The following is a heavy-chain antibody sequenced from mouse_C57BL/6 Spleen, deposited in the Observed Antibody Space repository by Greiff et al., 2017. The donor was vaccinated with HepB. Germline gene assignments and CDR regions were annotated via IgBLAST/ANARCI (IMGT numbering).Heavy chain of an antibody. V-gene: IGHV1-9*01. CDR3: ARGVTTTGVFAY. CDR1: GYTFTGYW. D-gene: IGHD2-2*01. J-gene: IGHJ3*01. Sequence: VKLQESGAELMKPGASVKLSCKATGYTFTGYWIEWVKQRPGHGLEWIGEILPGSGSTNYNEKFKGKATFTADTSSNTAYMQLSSLTTEDSAIYYCARGVTTTGVFAYWGQGTLVTVSA. CDR2: ILPGSGST.